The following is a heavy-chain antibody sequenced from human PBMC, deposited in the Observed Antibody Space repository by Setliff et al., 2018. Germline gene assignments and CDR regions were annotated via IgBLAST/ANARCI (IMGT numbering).Heavy chain of an antibody. CDR1: GGSLSDYY. CDR3: AGEHGYSYGQTYYYYGMDV. Sequence: SETLSLTCGGYGGSLSDYYWSWIRQPPGKGLEWIGEINQSGSTTYNPSLKGRVTISMDTSKNQFSLKLTSVTAADTAVYYCAGEHGYSYGQTYYYYGMDVWGQGTTVTVSS. V-gene: IGHV4-34*01. CDR2: INQSGST. D-gene: IGHD5-18*01. J-gene: IGHJ6*02.